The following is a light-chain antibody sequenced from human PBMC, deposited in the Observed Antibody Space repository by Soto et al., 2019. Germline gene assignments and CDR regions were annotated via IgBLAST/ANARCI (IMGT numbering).Light chain of an antibody. Sequence: ELVLTQSPGTLSLSPGERATLSCRASQSVSSTFLAWYQQKPGQAPRLLIYGVSKRATGMPDRFSGSGSGTDFTLTISRLEPEDFAVYFCGQFVSAPPRTFGQGTKVEIK. J-gene: IGKJ1*01. CDR3: GQFVSAPPRT. CDR1: QSVSSTF. V-gene: IGKV3-20*01. CDR2: GVS.